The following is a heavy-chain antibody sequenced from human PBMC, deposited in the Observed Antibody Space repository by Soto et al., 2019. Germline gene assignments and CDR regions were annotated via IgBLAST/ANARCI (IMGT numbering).Heavy chain of an antibody. D-gene: IGHD2-8*01. CDR3: ARDNGGGYNNWFDP. CDR1: GGSFSGYY. CDR2: INYSGST. V-gene: IGHV4-34*01. J-gene: IGHJ5*02. Sequence: SETLSLTCTVYGGSFSGYYWSWIRQPPGKGLEWIGEINYSGSTNYNPSLKSRVTISVDTSKNQFSLKLSSVTAADTAVYYCARDNGGGYNNWFDPWGQGTLVTVS.